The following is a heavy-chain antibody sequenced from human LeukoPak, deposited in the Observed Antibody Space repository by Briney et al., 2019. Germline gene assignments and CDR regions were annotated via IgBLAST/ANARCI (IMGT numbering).Heavy chain of an antibody. V-gene: IGHV3-23*01. CDR1: EFTFSNYA. Sequence: GGSLRLSCAASEFTFSNYAMSWVRQAPGKGLEWVSAISGSGGSTYYADSVKGRFTISRDNSKNTLYLQMNSLRAEDTAVYYCAKGPEGRRNSDYYYYGMDVWAKGPRSPSP. J-gene: IGHJ6*02. D-gene: IGHD4-11*01. CDR2: ISGSGGST. CDR3: AKGPEGRRNSDYYYYGMDV.